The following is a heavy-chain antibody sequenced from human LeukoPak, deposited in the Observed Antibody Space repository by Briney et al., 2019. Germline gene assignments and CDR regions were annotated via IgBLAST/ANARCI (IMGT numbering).Heavy chain of an antibody. V-gene: IGHV4-59*08. J-gene: IGHJ4*02. CDR1: GGSISSYY. Sequence: SETLSLTCTVSGGSISSYYWSWIRQPPGKGLEWIGYIYYSGSTNYNPSLKSRVTISVDTSKNQFSLKLSSVTAADTAVYYCARHVEEDEWIIDYWGQGTLVTVSS. CDR3: ARHVEEDEWIIDY. D-gene: IGHD3-3*01. CDR2: IYYSGST.